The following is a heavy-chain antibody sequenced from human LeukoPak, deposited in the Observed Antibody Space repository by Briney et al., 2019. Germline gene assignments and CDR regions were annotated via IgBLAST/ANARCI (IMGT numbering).Heavy chain of an antibody. CDR1: GGSDSGHY. V-gene: IGHV4-59*08. D-gene: IGHD1-20*01. J-gene: IGHJ3*02. CDR2: ILYSGST. CDR3: ARHLGQYNSHDAFDI. Sequence: PSETLSLTCTVSGGSDSGHYWSWIRQTPGKGLEWIGYILYSGSTRYNPSLGSRVTISVDTSKDLFSLKLTSVTAADTALYYCARHLGQYNSHDAFDIWGQGTLVAVSS.